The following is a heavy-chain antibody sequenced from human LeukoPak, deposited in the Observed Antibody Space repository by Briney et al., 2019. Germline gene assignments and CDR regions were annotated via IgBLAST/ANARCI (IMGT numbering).Heavy chain of an antibody. CDR2: INPNSGGT. J-gene: IGHJ5*02. CDR1: GYTFTGYH. CDR3: ARGAYIAAAGRGWFDP. V-gene: IGHV1-2*02. D-gene: IGHD6-13*01. Sequence: ASVKVSCKASGYTFTGYHMHWVRQAPGQGLEWMGWINPNSGGTNYAQKFQGRVTMTRDTSISTAYMELSRLRSDDTAVYYCARGAYIAAAGRGWFDPWGQGTLVTVSS.